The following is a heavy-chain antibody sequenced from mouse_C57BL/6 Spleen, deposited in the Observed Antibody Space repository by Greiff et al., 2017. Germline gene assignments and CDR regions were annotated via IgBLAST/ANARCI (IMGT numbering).Heavy chain of an antibody. CDR2: IRLKSENYAT. Sequence: EVHLVESGRGLVQPGGSMKLSCVASGFTFSNYWMNWVRQSPEKGLECVAQIRLKSENYATHYEESVKGRFTISRDDSKSSVYLQMNNLSAEETGIYYCPYGSYSLWYFDGWGTGTTVTVS. J-gene: IGHJ1*03. V-gene: IGHV6-3*01. D-gene: IGHD1-1*01. CDR1: GFTFSNYW. CDR3: PYGSYSLWYFDG.